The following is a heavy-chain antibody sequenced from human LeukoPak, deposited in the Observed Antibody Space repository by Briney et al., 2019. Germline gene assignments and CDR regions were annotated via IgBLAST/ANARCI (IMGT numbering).Heavy chain of an antibody. CDR3: AKVWVTTLAFDY. CDR1: GFIFSNYA. D-gene: IGHD4-23*01. CDR2: ISDSGGST. J-gene: IGHJ4*02. V-gene: IGHV3-23*01. Sequence: WESLRLSCEASGFIFSNYAMNWVRQAPGKGLEWVSSISDSGGSTYYADSVKGRFTISRDNSKNTLFLQMNSLRAEDTAVYYCAKVWVTTLAFDYWGQGTLVTVSS.